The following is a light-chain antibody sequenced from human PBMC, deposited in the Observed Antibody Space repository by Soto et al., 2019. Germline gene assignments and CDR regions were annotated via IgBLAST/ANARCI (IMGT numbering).Light chain of an antibody. V-gene: IGKV3-15*01. Sequence: EIVMRHSPATLSVSPGERATLSCRASQSVSSNLAWYQQKPGQAPRLLIYGASTRATGIPARFSGSGSGTEFTLTISSLQSEDFAVYYCQQYNNWPSWTFGQGTKV. J-gene: IGKJ1*01. CDR2: GAS. CDR3: QQYNNWPSWT. CDR1: QSVSSN.